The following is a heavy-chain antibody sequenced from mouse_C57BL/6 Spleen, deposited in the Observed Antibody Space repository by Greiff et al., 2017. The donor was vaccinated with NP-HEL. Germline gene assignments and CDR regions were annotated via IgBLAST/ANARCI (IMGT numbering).Heavy chain of an antibody. J-gene: IGHJ4*01. CDR3: ARGGITTVVAHYAMDD. V-gene: IGHV1-72*01. CDR1: GYTFTSYW. CDR2: IDPNSGGT. D-gene: IGHD1-1*01. Sequence: VQLQQPGAELVKPGASVKLSCKASGYTFTSYWMHWVKQRPGRGLEWIGRIDPNSGGTKYNEKFKSKATLTVDKPTSTAYMQLSSLTSEDSAVYCCARGGITTVVAHYAMDDWGQGTSVTVSS.